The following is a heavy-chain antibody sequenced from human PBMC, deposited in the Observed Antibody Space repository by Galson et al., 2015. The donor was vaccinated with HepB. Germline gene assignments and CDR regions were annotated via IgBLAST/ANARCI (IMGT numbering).Heavy chain of an antibody. CDR1: GYTFTSYY. J-gene: IGHJ5*02. D-gene: IGHD2-15*01. Sequence: SVKVSCKASGYTFTSYYMHWVRQAPGQGLEWMGIINPSGGSTSYAQKFQGRVTMTRDTSTSTVYMELSSLRSEDTAVYYCARDQMDIVVVVAASRGLNWFDPWGQGTLVTVSS. CDR3: ARDQMDIVVVVAASRGLNWFDP. CDR2: INPSGGST. V-gene: IGHV1-46*01.